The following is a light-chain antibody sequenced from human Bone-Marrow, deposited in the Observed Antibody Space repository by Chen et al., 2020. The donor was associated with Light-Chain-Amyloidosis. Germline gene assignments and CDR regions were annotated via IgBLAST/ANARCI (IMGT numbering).Light chain of an antibody. J-gene: IGKJ4*01. Sequence: IVLTQSPGPLSLSPGEGANPSCRASQTISSNYLTWYQQKFGQAPRLLIYGSSSRATGIPDRFTGSGSGTDFTLTINRLEPEDFAMYYCQQYGTSPLTFGGGTKVEIK. CDR1: QTISSNY. CDR3: QQYGTSPLT. CDR2: GSS. V-gene: IGKV3-20*01.